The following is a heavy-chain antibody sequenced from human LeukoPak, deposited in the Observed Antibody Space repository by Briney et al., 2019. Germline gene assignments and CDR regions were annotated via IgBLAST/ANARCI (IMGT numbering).Heavy chain of an antibody. D-gene: IGHD5-18*01. CDR3: ARMNAAMGSFFDP. CDR2: INSAGSDT. Sequence: GGSLRLSCAASEFTLSRYWMSWVRQAPGKGLVWVSRINSAGSDTNYADSVRGRFTISRDNAKNTLYLQMNSLRTEDTAVYYCARMNAAMGSFFDPWGQGTLVTVSS. CDR1: EFTLSRYW. V-gene: IGHV3-74*01. J-gene: IGHJ5*02.